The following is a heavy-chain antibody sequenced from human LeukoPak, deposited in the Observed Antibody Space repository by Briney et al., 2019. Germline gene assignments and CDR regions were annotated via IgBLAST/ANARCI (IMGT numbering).Heavy chain of an antibody. V-gene: IGHV3-23*01. J-gene: IGHJ3*02. Sequence: PGGSLRLSCAASGFTFSSYAMSWVRQAPGKGLEWVSAISGSGGSTYYADSVKGRFTISRDNSKNTLYLQMNSLRAEDTAVYYCAKDLSLDSSGWYSEFTVGAFDIWGQGTMVTVSS. CDR1: GFTFSSYA. D-gene: IGHD6-19*01. CDR3: AKDLSLDSSGWYSEFTVGAFDI. CDR2: ISGSGGST.